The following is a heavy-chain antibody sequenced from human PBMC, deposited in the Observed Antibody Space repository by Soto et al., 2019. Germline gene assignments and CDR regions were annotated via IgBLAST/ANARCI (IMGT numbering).Heavy chain of an antibody. Sequence: ASVKVSCTVSGYTLTELSMHWVRQAPGKGLEWMGGFDPEDGETIYAQKFQGRVTMTEDTSTDTAYMELSSLRSEDTAVYYCATRPAGTTVTYYYYGMDVWGQGTTVTVSS. CDR1: GYTLTELS. V-gene: IGHV1-24*01. CDR2: FDPEDGET. D-gene: IGHD4-4*01. CDR3: ATRPAGTTVTYYYYGMDV. J-gene: IGHJ6*02.